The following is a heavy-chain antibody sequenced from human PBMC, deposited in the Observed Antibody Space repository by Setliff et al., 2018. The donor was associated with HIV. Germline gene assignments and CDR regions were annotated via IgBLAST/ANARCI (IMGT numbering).Heavy chain of an antibody. CDR2: IDPGDSYT. CDR1: GYNFTTYW. Sequence: PGESLKISCKASGYNFTTYWITWVRQMPGKGLEWMGRIDPGDSYTDYSPSFRGHVSISADSSISTAYLQWSSLKASDTAMYYCARITSPYNNTWFPALLWGQGTLVTVSS. V-gene: IGHV5-10-1*01. J-gene: IGHJ4*02. CDR3: ARITSPYNNTWFPALL. D-gene: IGHD3-16*01.